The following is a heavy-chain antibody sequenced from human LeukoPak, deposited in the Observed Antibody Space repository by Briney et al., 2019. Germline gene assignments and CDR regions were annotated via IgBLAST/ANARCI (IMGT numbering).Heavy chain of an antibody. D-gene: IGHD5-12*01. CDR3: ARPGYSGYDYDY. V-gene: IGHV4-34*01. J-gene: IGHJ4*02. Sequence: ASETLSLTCAVYGGSFSGYYWSWIRQPPGKGLEWIGEINHSGSTNYNPSLKSRVTISVDTSKNQFSLKLSSVTAADTAVYYCARPGYSGYDYDYWGQGTLVTVSS. CDR2: INHSGST. CDR1: GGSFSGYY.